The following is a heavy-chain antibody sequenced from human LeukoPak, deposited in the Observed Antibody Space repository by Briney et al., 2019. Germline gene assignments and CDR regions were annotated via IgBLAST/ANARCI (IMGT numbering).Heavy chain of an antibody. J-gene: IGHJ4*02. CDR2: ISYDGTNK. Sequence: GGSLRLSCAASGFTFSSYAMHWVRQAPGKGLEWVAVISYDGTNKFYVDSVKGRFIISRDNSRNTLYLQMNSLRPEDTAVYYCASSYCSSMSCYRDPFDYWGQGTLVTVSS. CDR1: GFTFSSYA. D-gene: IGHD2-2*01. V-gene: IGHV3-30-3*01. CDR3: ASSYCSSMSCYRDPFDY.